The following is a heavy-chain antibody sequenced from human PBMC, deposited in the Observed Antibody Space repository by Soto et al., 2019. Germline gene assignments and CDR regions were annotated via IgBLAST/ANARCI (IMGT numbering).Heavy chain of an antibody. J-gene: IGHJ3*01. CDR1: GYTFADFY. V-gene: IGHV1-2*02. D-gene: IGHD3-3*01. CDR2: MNPNTGGA. CDR3: ATSTYEDVWRGAF. Sequence: SLQVSCKTSGYTFADFYIHWVRQAPGQGFEWMGWMNPNTGGAVYAQKFLGRVAMTRDTSISTAYMELSRLSSNDTAVYFCATSTYEDVWRGAFWGQ.